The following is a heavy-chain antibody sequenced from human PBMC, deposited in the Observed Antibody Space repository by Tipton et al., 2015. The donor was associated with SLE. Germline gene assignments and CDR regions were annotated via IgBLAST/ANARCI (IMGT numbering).Heavy chain of an antibody. Sequence: TLSLTCTVSGGSISSYYWSWIRQPAGGGLGWIGRIYTNENTNSNPSLKSRVTMSVDTSKNQFSLRLTSVIAADTAVYYCARLHGYSYGLNWFDPWGQGTLISVSS. CDR1: GGSISSYY. V-gene: IGHV4-4*07. D-gene: IGHD5-18*01. CDR2: IYTNENT. CDR3: ARLHGYSYGLNWFDP. J-gene: IGHJ5*02.